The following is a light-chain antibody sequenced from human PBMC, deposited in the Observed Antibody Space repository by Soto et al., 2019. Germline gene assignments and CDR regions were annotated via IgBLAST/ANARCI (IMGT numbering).Light chain of an antibody. Sequence: IVLTQSPGSLSLSPGERATLSCRASQSVSYNYLAWYQHKPGQPPRLLIYDASTRAGAVPDRFSGSGSGTDFTLTIRSLEPEDFAVYYCQQYGTSPYAFGQGTKLEVK. V-gene: IGKV3-20*01. CDR1: QSVSYNY. CDR2: DAS. J-gene: IGKJ2*01. CDR3: QQYGTSPYA.